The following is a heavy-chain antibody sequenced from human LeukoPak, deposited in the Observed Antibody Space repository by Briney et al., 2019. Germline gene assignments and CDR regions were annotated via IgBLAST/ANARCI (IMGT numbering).Heavy chain of an antibody. CDR3: ARRTPSMYYFDF. CDR1: GFTFSSYS. V-gene: IGHV3-48*04. D-gene: IGHD2-15*01. J-gene: IGHJ4*02. CDR2: ISSSGSPI. Sequence: PGGSLRLSCAASGFTFSSYSMNWVRQAPGKGLEWVSYISSSGSPIYYADSVKGRFTISRDNAKNSLSLQMNSLRAEDTAVYYCARRTPSMYYFDFWGQGTLVTVSS.